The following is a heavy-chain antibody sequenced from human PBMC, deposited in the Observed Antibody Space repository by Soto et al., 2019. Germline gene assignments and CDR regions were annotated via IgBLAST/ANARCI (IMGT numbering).Heavy chain of an antibody. D-gene: IGHD3-10*01. CDR1: GFTFTSSA. Sequence: ASVKVSCKASGFTFTSSAMQWVRQARGQRLEWIGWIVVGSGNTNYAQKFQERVTITRDMSTSTAYMELSSLRSEDTAVYYCAADPRFGRYKTPPVDGMDVWGQGTTVTVSS. V-gene: IGHV1-58*02. J-gene: IGHJ6*02. CDR3: AADPRFGRYKTPPVDGMDV. CDR2: IVVGSGNT.